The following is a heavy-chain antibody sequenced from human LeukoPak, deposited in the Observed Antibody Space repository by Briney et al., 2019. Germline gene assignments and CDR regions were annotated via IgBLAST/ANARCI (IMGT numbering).Heavy chain of an antibody. J-gene: IGHJ5*02. CDR2: INPSGGST. V-gene: IGHV1-46*03. CDR1: GYTFTSYY. CDR3: ARDGWFGELGLWFDP. D-gene: IGHD3-10*01. Sequence: ASVKVSCKASGYTFTSYYMHWVRQAPGQGLEWMGIINPSGGSTGYAQKFQGRVTMTRDTSTSTVYMELSSLRSEDTAVYYCARDGWFGELGLWFDPWGQGTLVTVSS.